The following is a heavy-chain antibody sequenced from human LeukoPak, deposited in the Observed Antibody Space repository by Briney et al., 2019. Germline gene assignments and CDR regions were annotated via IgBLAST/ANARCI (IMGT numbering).Heavy chain of an antibody. V-gene: IGHV1-46*01. CDR2: INPSGGGT. CDR3: ASGAAAGTFSIGY. J-gene: IGHJ4*02. CDR1: GYTFTSYY. Sequence: APVKVSCKASGYTFTSYYMRWVRQAPGQGLEWMGIINPSGGGTSYSQKFQGRVTMTTDTSTSTLYMELSSLRSEDTAVYYCASGAAAGTFSIGYWGQGTLLTVSS. D-gene: IGHD6-13*01.